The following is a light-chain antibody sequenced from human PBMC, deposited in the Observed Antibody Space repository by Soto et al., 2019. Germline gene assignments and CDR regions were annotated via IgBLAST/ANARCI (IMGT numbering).Light chain of an antibody. V-gene: IGKV1-39*01. CDR1: QSISIY. CDR3: QQSYSTPHFT. CDR2: SAS. J-gene: IGKJ3*01. Sequence: DIQMTQSPSTLSGSVGDRVTITCRTSQSISIYLNWYQKKPGRAPQLLIYSASNLQGGVPSRFSGSGSGTDFALTITSLQPEDFGTYYCQQSYSTPHFTFGPGTKVEIK.